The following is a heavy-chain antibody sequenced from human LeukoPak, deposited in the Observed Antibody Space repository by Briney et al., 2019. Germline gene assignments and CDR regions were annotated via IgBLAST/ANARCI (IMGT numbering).Heavy chain of an antibody. D-gene: IGHD6-13*01. CDR1: GFTVSDNY. J-gene: IGHJ5*02. CDR3: ARDAPQVPAAGVLAS. Sequence: GGSLRLSCAASGFTVSDNYMSWVRQAPGKGLEWVSAMYSGGDTYYADSVKGRFTFSRDISKNTLYLQMNGLRTEDTAMYYCARDAPQVPAAGVLASWGQGTLVTVSS. V-gene: IGHV3-53*01. CDR2: MYSGGDT.